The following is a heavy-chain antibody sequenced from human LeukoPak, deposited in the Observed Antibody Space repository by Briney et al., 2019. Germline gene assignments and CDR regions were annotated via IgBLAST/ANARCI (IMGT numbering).Heavy chain of an antibody. CDR2: ISAYNGNT. CDR1: GYTFTGYY. CDR3: ARIAPMVRGVPNWFDP. J-gene: IGHJ5*02. V-gene: IGHV1-18*04. D-gene: IGHD3-10*01. Sequence: ASVKVSCKASGYTFTGYYMHWVRQAPGQGLEWMGWISAYNGNTNYAQKLQGRVTMTTDTSTSTAYMELRSLRSDDTAVYYCARIAPMVRGVPNWFDPWGQGTLVTVSS.